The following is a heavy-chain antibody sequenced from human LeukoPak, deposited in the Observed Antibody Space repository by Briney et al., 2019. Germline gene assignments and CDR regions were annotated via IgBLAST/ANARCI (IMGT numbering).Heavy chain of an antibody. CDR2: IFSGGSP. CDR1: GFTVSDNY. J-gene: IGHJ4*02. Sequence: GGSLRLSCAGSGFTVSDNYMNWVRQAPGKGLEWVSVIFSGGSPYYADSVKGRITISRDNSKNTLYLQMNRLRAEDTAVYYCAKEQYSSSSPYDYWGQGTLVTVSS. D-gene: IGHD6-6*01. CDR3: AKEQYSSSSPYDY. V-gene: IGHV3-53*01.